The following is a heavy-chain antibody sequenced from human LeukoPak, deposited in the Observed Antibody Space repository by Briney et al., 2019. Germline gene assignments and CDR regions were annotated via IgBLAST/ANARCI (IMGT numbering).Heavy chain of an antibody. CDR2: INTDGSST. CDR1: GFTFSSYW. Sequence: GGSLRLSCAASGFTFSSYWMHWVRQAPGKGLVWVSRINTDGSSTSYADSVKGRFTISRDNAKNSLYLQMNSLRAEDTAVYYCARDRLVYRRDYWGQGTLVTVSS. D-gene: IGHD1-26*01. CDR3: ARDRLVYRRDY. V-gene: IGHV3-74*01. J-gene: IGHJ4*02.